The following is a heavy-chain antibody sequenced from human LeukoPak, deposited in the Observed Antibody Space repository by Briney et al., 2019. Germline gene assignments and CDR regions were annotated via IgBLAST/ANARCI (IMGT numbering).Heavy chain of an antibody. V-gene: IGHV4-61*02. Sequence: SETLSLTCTVSGGSISSGSYYWSWIRQPAGKGLEWIGRIYTSGSTNYNPSLKSRVTMSVDTSKNQFSLKLSSVTAADTAVYYCARTNFWSGGLDYWGQGTLVTVSS. CDR1: GGSISSGSYY. CDR2: IYTSGST. CDR3: ARTNFWSGGLDY. J-gene: IGHJ4*02. D-gene: IGHD3-3*01.